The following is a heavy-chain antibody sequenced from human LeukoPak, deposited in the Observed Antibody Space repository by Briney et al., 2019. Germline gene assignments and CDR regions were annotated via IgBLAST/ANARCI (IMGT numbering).Heavy chain of an antibody. D-gene: IGHD3-16*01. V-gene: IGHV3-23*01. CDR1: GFTFSSYA. CDR3: AKDSPPNMITVGGAKAPAAFDY. CDR2: ISGSGGST. J-gene: IGHJ4*02. Sequence: GGSLRLSCAASGFTFSSYAMSWVRQAPGKGLEWVSAISGSGGSTYYADSVKGRYTISRDNSKNTLYRQMNSLRAEDTAVYYCAKDSPPNMITVGGAKAPAAFDYWGQGTLVTVSS.